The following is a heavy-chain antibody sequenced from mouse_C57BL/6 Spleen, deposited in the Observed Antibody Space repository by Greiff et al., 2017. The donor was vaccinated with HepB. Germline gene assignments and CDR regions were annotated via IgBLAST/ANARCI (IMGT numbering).Heavy chain of an antibody. Sequence: VQLKESGGGLVKPGGSLKLSCAASGFTFSDYGMHWVRQAPEKGLEWVAYISSGSSTIYYADTVKGRFTISRDNAKNTLFLQMTSLRSEDTAMYYCATLQDYGNYVWYFDVWGTGTTVTVSS. D-gene: IGHD2-1*01. CDR2: ISSGSSTI. CDR1: GFTFSDYG. V-gene: IGHV5-17*01. CDR3: ATLQDYGNYVWYFDV. J-gene: IGHJ1*03.